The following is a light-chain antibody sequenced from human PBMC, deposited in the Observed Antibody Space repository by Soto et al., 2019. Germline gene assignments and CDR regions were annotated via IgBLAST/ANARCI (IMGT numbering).Light chain of an antibody. Sequence: EIVMTQSPATLSVSPGERATLSCRASQTLYNNLAWYQQKLGQAPRLLIYGASARATDIPARFSGSGSGTECTLPISGLQSEDFAIYYCQQYSDWPLTFGGGTKVEIK. CDR1: QTLYNN. V-gene: IGKV3-15*01. J-gene: IGKJ4*01. CDR3: QQYSDWPLT. CDR2: GAS.